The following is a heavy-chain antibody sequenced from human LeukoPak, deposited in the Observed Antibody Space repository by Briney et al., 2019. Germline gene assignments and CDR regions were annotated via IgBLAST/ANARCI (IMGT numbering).Heavy chain of an antibody. Sequence: GGSLRLSCAASGFIFSSYSMNWVRQAPGKGLEWVSYISSSSSTIYYADSVKGRFTISRDNAKNSLYLQMNSLRAEDTAVYYCARDDIVVVPAAMNLFQHWGQGTLVTVSS. CDR1: GFIFSSYS. J-gene: IGHJ1*01. D-gene: IGHD2-2*01. V-gene: IGHV3-48*01. CDR2: ISSSSSTI. CDR3: ARDDIVVVPAAMNLFQH.